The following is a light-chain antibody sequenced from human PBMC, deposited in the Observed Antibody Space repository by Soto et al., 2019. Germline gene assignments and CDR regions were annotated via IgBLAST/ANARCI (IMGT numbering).Light chain of an antibody. V-gene: IGKV3-11*01. J-gene: IGKJ4*01. CDR2: DTS. CDR1: QSVRSY. Sequence: EIVLTQSPATMSLSPGETATLSCRASQSVRSYLAWYQQKPGQAPRLLIYDTSNRATGIPARFSGSGSGTDFILTISSLEPEDLAVYYCQHRNNWPLTFGGGTKVEIK. CDR3: QHRNNWPLT.